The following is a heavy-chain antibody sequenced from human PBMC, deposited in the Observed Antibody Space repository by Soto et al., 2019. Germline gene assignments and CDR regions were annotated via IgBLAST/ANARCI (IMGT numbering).Heavy chain of an antibody. CDR1: GYAVGSNY. Sequence: EVQLVESGGGLVQPGGSLRLSCAASGYAVGSNYMSWVRQAPGKGLEWVSVIYSGGDIYYADSVKNRFTVSRDSSKNTLHLQMSSLRADDTAVYYCCTSPTGAVWGQGTAVTVSS. D-gene: IGHD1-26*01. CDR2: IYSGGDI. J-gene: IGHJ6*02. CDR3: CTSPTGAV. V-gene: IGHV3-66*01.